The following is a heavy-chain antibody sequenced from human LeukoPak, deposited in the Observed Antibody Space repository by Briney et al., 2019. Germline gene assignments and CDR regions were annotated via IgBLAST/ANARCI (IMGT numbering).Heavy chain of an antibody. CDR3: ARDPGGLITMISGGGFDP. CDR1: GITFSSYA. CDR2: IWYDGSNK. V-gene: IGHV3-33*08. Sequence: PGGSLRLSCAASGITFSSYAMSWVRQAPGKGLEWVAVIWYDGSNKYYADSVKGRFTISRDNSKNTLYLQMNSLRAEDTAVYYCARDPGGLITMISGGGFDPWGQGTLVTVSS. J-gene: IGHJ5*02. D-gene: IGHD3-22*01.